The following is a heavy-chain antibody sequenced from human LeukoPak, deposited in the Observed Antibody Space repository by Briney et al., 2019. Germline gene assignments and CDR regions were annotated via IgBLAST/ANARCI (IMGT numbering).Heavy chain of an antibody. D-gene: IGHD2-15*01. Sequence: ASVKVSCKASGGTFSSYAISWVRQAPGQGLEWMGGIIPIFGTANYAQKFQGRVTITADESTSTAYMELSSLRSEGTAVYYCASGGRGGYCSGGSCYALGYYHYMDVWGKGTTVTVSS. J-gene: IGHJ6*03. V-gene: IGHV1-69*13. CDR2: IIPIFGTA. CDR1: GGTFSSYA. CDR3: ASGGRGGYCSGGSCYALGYYHYMDV.